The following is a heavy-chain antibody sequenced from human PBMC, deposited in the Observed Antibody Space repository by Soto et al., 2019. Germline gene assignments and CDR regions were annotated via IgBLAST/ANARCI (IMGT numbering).Heavy chain of an antibody. CDR3: ARGLAGSYVDTAMVID. V-gene: IGHV4-30-2*01. CDR2: IYHSGST. D-gene: IGHD5-18*01. J-gene: IGHJ4*02. Sequence: SETLSLTCAVSGGSISSGGYSWSWIRQPPGKGLEWIGYIYHSGSTYYNPSLKSRVTISVDRSKNQFSLKLSSVTAADTAVYYCARGLAGSYVDTAMVIDWGQGTLVTVSS. CDR1: GGSISSGGYS.